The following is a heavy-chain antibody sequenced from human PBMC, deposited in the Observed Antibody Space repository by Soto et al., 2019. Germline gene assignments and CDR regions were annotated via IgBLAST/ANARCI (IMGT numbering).Heavy chain of an antibody. CDR2: INHSGST. Sequence: SETLSLTCAVYGGSFSGYYWSWIRKPPGKGLEWIGEINHSGSTNYNPSLNSRVTISVDTSKNQFSLKLSSVTAADTAVYYCARSRIAVAGTDYYYGMDVWGQGTTVTVSS. V-gene: IGHV4-34*01. J-gene: IGHJ6*02. D-gene: IGHD6-19*01. CDR3: ARSRIAVAGTDYYYGMDV. CDR1: GGSFSGYY.